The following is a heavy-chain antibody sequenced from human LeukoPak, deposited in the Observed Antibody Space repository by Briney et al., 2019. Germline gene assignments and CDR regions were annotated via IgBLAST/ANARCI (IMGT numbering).Heavy chain of an antibody. CDR1: GGSISSYY. D-gene: IGHD1-26*01. V-gene: IGHV4-59*01. CDR3: ARDRKWSYDAFDI. Sequence: SETLSLTCTVSGGSISSYYWSWIRQPPGKGLEWIGYIYYSGSTNYNPSLKSRVTISVDTSKNQFSLKLSSVTAADTAVYYCARDRKWSYDAFDIWGQGKMVTVSS. CDR2: IYYSGST. J-gene: IGHJ3*02.